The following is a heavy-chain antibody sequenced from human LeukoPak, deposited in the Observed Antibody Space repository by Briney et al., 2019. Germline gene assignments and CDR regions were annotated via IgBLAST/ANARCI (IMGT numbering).Heavy chain of an antibody. CDR3: ATSLRITVFGIVQGGY. CDR2: INHSGSP. Sequence: PSETLSLTCTVSGGSISSSSYYWGWIRQPPGKGLEWIGEINHSGSPNYNPSLKSRVTISVDTSKNQFSLKLTSVTAADTAVYYCATSLRITVFGIVQGGYWGQGTLVTVSS. D-gene: IGHD3-3*01. V-gene: IGHV4-39*07. J-gene: IGHJ4*02. CDR1: GGSISSSSYY.